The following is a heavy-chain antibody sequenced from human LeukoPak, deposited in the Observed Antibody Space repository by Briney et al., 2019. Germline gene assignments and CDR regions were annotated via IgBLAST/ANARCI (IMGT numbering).Heavy chain of an antibody. CDR2: ISETGRST. V-gene: IGHV3-23*01. Sequence: PGGSLRLSCAASGFTFSHYWMSWVRQAPGKGLEWVSTISETGRSTYYADSVKGRFTISRDNSQNTLYLQMNSLRAEDTAIYYCANSASTLVWGQGTTVTGSS. CDR1: GFTFSHYW. J-gene: IGHJ6*02. CDR3: ANSASTLV.